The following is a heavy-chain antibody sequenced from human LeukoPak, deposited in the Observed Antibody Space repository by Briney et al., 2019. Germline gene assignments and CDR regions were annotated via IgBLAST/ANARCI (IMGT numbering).Heavy chain of an antibody. Sequence: GGALRLSCAASGFTFSSYAMHWVRQAPGKGLEWVAVISYDGSNKYYADSVKGRFTISRDNSKNTLYLQMNSLRVEDTAVYYCARSKTYYDFWSGYHTGHDAFDIWGQGTMVTVSS. D-gene: IGHD3-3*01. CDR2: ISYDGSNK. CDR3: ARSKTYYDFWSGYHTGHDAFDI. V-gene: IGHV3-30*04. CDR1: GFTFSSYA. J-gene: IGHJ3*02.